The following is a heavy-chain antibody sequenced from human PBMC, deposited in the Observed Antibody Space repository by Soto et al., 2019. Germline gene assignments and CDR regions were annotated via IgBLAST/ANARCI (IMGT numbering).Heavy chain of an antibody. CDR2: ISAYNGNT. CDR1: GYTFTSYG. J-gene: IGHJ6*02. D-gene: IGHD1-26*01. CDR3: ARDPSPTIPYYYGMDV. Sequence: QVQLVQSGAEVKKPGPSVKVSGKASGYTFTSYGISWVRQAPGQGLEWMGWISAYNGNTNYAQKLQGRVTMTTDTSTSTAYMELRSLRSDDTAVYYCARDPSPTIPYYYGMDVWGQGTTVTVSS. V-gene: IGHV1-18*01.